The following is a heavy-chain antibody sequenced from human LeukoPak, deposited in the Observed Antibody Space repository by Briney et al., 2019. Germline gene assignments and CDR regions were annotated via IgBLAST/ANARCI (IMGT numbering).Heavy chain of an antibody. Sequence: ASVKVSCKASGGTFSSYAISWVRQAPGQGLEWMGGIIPIFGTANYAQKFQGRVTITADESTSTAYMELSSLRSDDTAVYYCARSLGYCSAGSCYFDYWGQGTLVTVSS. CDR2: IIPIFGTA. D-gene: IGHD2-15*01. V-gene: IGHV1-69*13. J-gene: IGHJ4*02. CDR3: ARSLGYCSAGSCYFDY. CDR1: GGTFSSYA.